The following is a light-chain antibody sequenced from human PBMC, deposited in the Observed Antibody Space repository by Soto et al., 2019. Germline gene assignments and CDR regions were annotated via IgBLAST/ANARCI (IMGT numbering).Light chain of an antibody. J-gene: IGKJ1*01. V-gene: IGKV3-15*01. CDR3: QQYNNWPPWT. CDR1: QSVSSN. CDR2: GAS. Sequence: EVVMTQSPATLSVSPGERATLSCRASQSVSSNLAWYQQKPGQAPRLLIYGASTRATGIPARFSGSGSGTEFTLTISLLQSEDFAVYYCQQYNNWPPWTFGQGPKVEIK.